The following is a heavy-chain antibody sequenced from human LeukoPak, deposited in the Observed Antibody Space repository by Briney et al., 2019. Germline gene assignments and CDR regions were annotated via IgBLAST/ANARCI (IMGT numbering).Heavy chain of an antibody. Sequence: ASVKVSCKASGYTFTDYYMHWVRQTPGQGLEWMGWINPNSGGTNYAQKFQGRVTMTRDTSISTAYMELSSLRSDDTAMYYCARSFSGFGYALHDYWGQGTLVTVSS. CDR3: ARSFSGFGYALHDY. CDR1: GYTFTDYY. V-gene: IGHV1-2*02. J-gene: IGHJ4*02. CDR2: INPNSGGT. D-gene: IGHD3-22*01.